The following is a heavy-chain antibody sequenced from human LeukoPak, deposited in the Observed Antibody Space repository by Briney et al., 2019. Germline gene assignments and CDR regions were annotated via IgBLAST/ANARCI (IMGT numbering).Heavy chain of an antibody. J-gene: IGHJ4*02. CDR1: GFTFSSYW. CDR2: IKPDGSLI. D-gene: IGHD1-26*01. Sequence: PGGSLRLSCAASGFTFSSYWMTWVRQGPGKGLEWVANIKPDGSLIYYVDSVKGRFTISRDNAKNSLYLQMNSLRAEDTAEYYCAKWELYSGFYYIDYWGQGTLATVSS. V-gene: IGHV3-7*01. CDR3: AKWELYSGFYYIDY.